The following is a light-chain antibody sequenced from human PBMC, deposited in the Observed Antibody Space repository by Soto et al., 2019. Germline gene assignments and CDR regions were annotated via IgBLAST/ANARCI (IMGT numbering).Light chain of an antibody. Sequence: QSALTQPRSVSGSPGQSVAIYCTGTSSDVGGYDFVSWYQQHPGKAPKLMIYDVTKRPSGVPDRFSASKSGNTASLTISGLQAEDEADYYCCSYTATYPLLGGGTKVTVL. J-gene: IGLJ2*01. CDR1: SSDVGGYDF. CDR2: DVT. V-gene: IGLV2-11*01. CDR3: CSYTATYPL.